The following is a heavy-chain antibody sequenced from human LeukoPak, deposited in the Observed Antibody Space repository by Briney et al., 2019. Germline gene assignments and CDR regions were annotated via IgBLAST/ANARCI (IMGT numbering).Heavy chain of an antibody. D-gene: IGHD5-18*01. CDR3: ARGARGYGFDY. CDR2: ISGSGGST. V-gene: IGHV3-23*01. J-gene: IGHJ4*02. Sequence: GGSLRLSCAASGFTVSSYAMSWVRQAPGKGLEWVSAISGSGGSTYYADSVKGRFTMSRDNAKNTLFLQMNSLRAEDTAVYYCARGARGYGFDYWGQGTLVTVSS. CDR1: GFTVSSYA.